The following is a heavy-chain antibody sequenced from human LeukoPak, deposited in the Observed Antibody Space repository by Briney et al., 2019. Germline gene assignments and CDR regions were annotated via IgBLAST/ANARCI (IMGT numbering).Heavy chain of an antibody. Sequence: GGSLRLSCAASGFTFSSDAMSWVRQAPGKGLEWVSAISGSGGGTYYADSVKGRFTISRDNSKNTLYLQMNSLRAEDTAVYYCAKGYCSSTSCYLGGFYYYYYMDVWGKGTTVTVSS. CDR3: AKGYCSSTSCYLGGFYYYYYMDV. D-gene: IGHD2-2*01. CDR2: ISGSGGGT. CDR1: GFTFSSDA. J-gene: IGHJ6*03. V-gene: IGHV3-23*01.